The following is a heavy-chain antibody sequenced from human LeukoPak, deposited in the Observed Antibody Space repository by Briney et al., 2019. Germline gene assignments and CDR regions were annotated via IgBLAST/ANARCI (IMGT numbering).Heavy chain of an antibody. J-gene: IGHJ4*02. Sequence: PGGSLRLSXAASGFTFSSYGMHWARQAPGKGVEWVAVIWNDGSDKYYADSVKGRFTISRDNSKNTLYLQMNSLRAEDTAVYYCAKPTRGSGSFLIDFWGQGTLVTVSS. CDR3: AKPTRGSGSFLIDF. D-gene: IGHD1-26*01. CDR1: GFTFSSYG. V-gene: IGHV3-33*06. CDR2: IWNDGSDK.